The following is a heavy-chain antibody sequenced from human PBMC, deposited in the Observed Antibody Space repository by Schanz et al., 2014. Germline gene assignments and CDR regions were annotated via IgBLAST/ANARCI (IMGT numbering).Heavy chain of an antibody. CDR3: AREGEWGYDPPRH. CDR2: ISYHGSER. CDR1: GFSFSDYG. V-gene: IGHV3-30*03. D-gene: IGHD5-12*01. J-gene: IGHJ4*02. Sequence: QVQLVESGGGVVQPGRSLRLSCAGSGFSFSDYGMHWVRQAPGRGLEWVAVISYHGSERYYADSVKGRFTISRDNAKNSLFLQMNSLRADDTAVYYCAREGEWGYDPPRHWGQGTLVTVSS.